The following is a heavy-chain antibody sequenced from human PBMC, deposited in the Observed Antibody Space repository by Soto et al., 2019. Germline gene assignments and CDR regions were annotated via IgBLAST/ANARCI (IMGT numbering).Heavy chain of an antibody. CDR1: RGSISNYY. CDR2: VHSSGST. V-gene: IGHV4-59*01. CDR3: ARENYGSGSSFDY. D-gene: IGHD3-10*01. Sequence: SETLSLTCTVSRGSISNYYWTWIRQPPGKTLEWIGYVHSSGSTAYNPSLKGRVTMSVDTSKNQFSLKLSSVTAADTAVYYCARENYGSGSSFDYWGQGTLVTVSS. J-gene: IGHJ4*02.